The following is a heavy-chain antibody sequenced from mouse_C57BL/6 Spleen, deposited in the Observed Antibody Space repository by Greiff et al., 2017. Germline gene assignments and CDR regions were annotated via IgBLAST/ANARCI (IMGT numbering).Heavy chain of an antibody. V-gene: IGHV1-82*01. CDR1: GYAFSSSW. J-gene: IGHJ4*01. CDR3: ARDGNSPYYAMDY. Sequence: VQLQQSGPELVKPGASVKISCKASGYAFSSSWMNWVKQRPGKGLEWIGRIYPGDGDTNYNGKFKGKATLTVDKSSSTAYTQLSSLTSEDSAVYFCARDGNSPYYAMDYWGQGTSVTVSS. CDR2: IYPGDGDT. D-gene: IGHD2-1*01.